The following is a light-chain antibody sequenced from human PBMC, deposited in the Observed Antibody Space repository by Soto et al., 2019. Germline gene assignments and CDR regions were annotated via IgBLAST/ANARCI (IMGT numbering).Light chain of an antibody. J-gene: IGKJ2*01. CDR1: QTVSNNY. Sequence: EVVLTQSPGTLSLSPGERATLSCRASQTVSNNYLAWYQHKPGESPKLLIFGSSDRATGIPDRFSGSGSGTDFTLTISRLEPEDFAVYYYQHYGSSPPYTFGQGTNLEIK. CDR2: GSS. V-gene: IGKV3-20*01. CDR3: QHYGSSPPYT.